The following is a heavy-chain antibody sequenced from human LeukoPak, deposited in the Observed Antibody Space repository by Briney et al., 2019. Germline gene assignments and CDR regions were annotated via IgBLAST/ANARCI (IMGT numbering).Heavy chain of an antibody. D-gene: IGHD3-22*01. CDR1: GGSISSYY. CDR3: ARDYYDSSGYWGDAFDI. V-gene: IGHV4-59*01. Sequence: SETLSLTCTVSGGSISSYYWSWIRQPPGKGLEWIGCIYYSGSTNYNPSLKSRVTISVDTSKNQFSLKLSSVTAADTAVYYCARDYYDSSGYWGDAFDIWGQGTMVTVSS. CDR2: IYYSGST. J-gene: IGHJ3*02.